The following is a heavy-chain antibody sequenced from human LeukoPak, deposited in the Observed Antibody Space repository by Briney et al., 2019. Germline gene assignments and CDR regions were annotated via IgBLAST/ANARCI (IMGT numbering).Heavy chain of an antibody. Sequence: ASVKVSCKASGYTFTGYYMHWVRQAPGQGLEWMGWINTNSGGTNYAQKFQGRITMTRDTSVSTAYMELSRLRYDDTAVYYCARSSLPFSEYDFWSGYPDYWGQGTLVTVSS. CDR1: GYTFTGYY. V-gene: IGHV1-2*02. CDR3: ARSSLPFSEYDFWSGYPDY. J-gene: IGHJ4*02. CDR2: INTNSGGT. D-gene: IGHD3-3*01.